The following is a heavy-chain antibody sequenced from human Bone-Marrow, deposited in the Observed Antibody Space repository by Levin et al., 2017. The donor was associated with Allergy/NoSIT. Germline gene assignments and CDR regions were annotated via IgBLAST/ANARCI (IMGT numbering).Heavy chain of an antibody. CDR3: ATEGRQLGFDS. CDR2: IYYSGTT. J-gene: IGHJ4*02. V-gene: IGHV4-39*07. CDR1: GDSISSSNNY. D-gene: IGHD5-18*01. Sequence: PSETLSLICTVSGDSISSSNNYWGRLRQPPGKGLEWIGIIYYSGTTYYNPSLKSRVTVSLDTSKNQFSLKLHSGTAADTAVYYCATEGRQLGFDSWSQAATVTVSS.